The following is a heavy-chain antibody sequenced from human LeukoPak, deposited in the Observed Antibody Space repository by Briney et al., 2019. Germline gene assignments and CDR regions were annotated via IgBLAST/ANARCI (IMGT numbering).Heavy chain of an antibody. J-gene: IGHJ4*02. CDR3: ARDSTLDY. V-gene: IGHV3-30-3*01. Sequence: GGSLRLSCAASGFTFSSYAMHWVRQAPGKGLEWVAVISYDGSNKYYADSVKGRFTISRDNSKNTLYLQMNSLRAEDTAVYYCARDSTLDYWGEGTLVTVSS. CDR2: ISYDGSNK. CDR1: GFTFSSYA. D-gene: IGHD2-2*01.